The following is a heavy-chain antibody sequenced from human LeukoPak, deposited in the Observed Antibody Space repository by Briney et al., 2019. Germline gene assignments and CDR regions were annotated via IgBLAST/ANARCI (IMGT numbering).Heavy chain of an antibody. CDR2: ISSSSSYI. J-gene: IGHJ4*02. V-gene: IGHV3-21*01. D-gene: IGHD5/OR15-5a*01. CDR3: ASTSTSSVYDDVYYFDY. CDR1: GFTFSSYS. Sequence: GGSLRLSCAASGFTFSSYSMNWVRQAPGKGLEWASSISSSSSYIYYADSVKGRFTISRDNAKNSLYLQMNSLRAEDTAVYYCASTSTSSVYDDVYYFDYSGQGTLVTVFS.